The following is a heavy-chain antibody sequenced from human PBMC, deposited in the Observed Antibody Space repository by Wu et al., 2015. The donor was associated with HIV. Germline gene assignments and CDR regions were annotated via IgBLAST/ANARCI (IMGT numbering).Heavy chain of an antibody. J-gene: IGHJ6*02. Sequence: QVQLVQSGAEVKKPGSSVKVSCKASGGTFSSYAISWVRQAPGQGLEWMGGIIPIFGTANYAQKFQGRVTITTDESTSTAYMELSSLRSEDTAVYYCASPAGPGGRQQLEFDYYYGMDVWGQGTTVTVSS. CDR2: IIPIFGTA. D-gene: IGHD6-13*01. CDR3: ASPAGPGGRQQLEFDYYYGMDV. V-gene: IGHV1-69*05. CDR1: GGTFSSYA.